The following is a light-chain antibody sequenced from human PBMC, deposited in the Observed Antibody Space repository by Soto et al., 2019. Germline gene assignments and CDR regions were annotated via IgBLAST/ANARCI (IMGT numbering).Light chain of an antibody. V-gene: IGLV2-8*01. CDR3: SSYSGTNNLLI. CDR1: SNDVGNYNY. Sequence: QYALTQPPSASGSPGQSVTISCTGTSNDVGNYNYVSWYQQHPGKAPKVLISEVSKRPSGVPDRFSGSKSGNMASLTVSGLQAEDEADYYCSSYSGTNNLLIFGGGTKLTVL. CDR2: EVS. J-gene: IGLJ2*01.